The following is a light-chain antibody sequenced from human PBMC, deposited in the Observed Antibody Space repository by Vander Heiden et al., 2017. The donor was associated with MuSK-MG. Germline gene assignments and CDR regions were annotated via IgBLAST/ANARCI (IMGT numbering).Light chain of an antibody. V-gene: IGLV3-1*01. J-gene: IGLJ3*02. CDR1: KLGDKY. Sequence: SSELTQPPSVSVSPGQTASISCSGNKLGDKYASWYQQKPGQSPILIIYQDTKRPSGIPERFSGSNSGNTATLTLSGAQAIDEADYYCQAWDSYNWVFGGGTKLTVL. CDR2: QDT. CDR3: QAWDSYNWV.